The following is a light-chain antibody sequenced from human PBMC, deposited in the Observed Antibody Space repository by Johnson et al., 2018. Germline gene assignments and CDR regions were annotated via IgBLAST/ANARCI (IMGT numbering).Light chain of an antibody. J-gene: IGLJ1*01. Sequence: QSVLTQPPSVSAAPGQKVTISCSGSSSNIGNIYVSWYQQLPGTAPKLLIYENNKQPSGIPDRFSGSKSGTSATLGITGLQTGDEADYYCGTWDSSLSAGNVFGTGTKVTVL. V-gene: IGLV1-51*02. CDR2: ENN. CDR1: SSNIGNIY. CDR3: GTWDSSLSAGNV.